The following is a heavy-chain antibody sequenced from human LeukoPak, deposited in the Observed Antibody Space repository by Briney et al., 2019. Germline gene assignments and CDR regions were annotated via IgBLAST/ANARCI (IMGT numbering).Heavy chain of an antibody. CDR3: ARAPYYDYVWGSYRPPWYFDL. Sequence: AETLSLTCTVSGGSISSYYWSWLRQPAGKGLEWIGRIYTSGSTNYNPSLTSRVTMSVDTSKNQFSLKLSSVTAADTAVYYCARAPYYDYVWGSYRPPWYFDLWGRGTLVTVSS. CDR1: GGSISSYY. J-gene: IGHJ2*01. D-gene: IGHD3-16*02. V-gene: IGHV4-4*07. CDR2: IYTSGST.